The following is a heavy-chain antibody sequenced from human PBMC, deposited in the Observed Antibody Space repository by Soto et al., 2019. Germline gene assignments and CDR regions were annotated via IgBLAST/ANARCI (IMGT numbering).Heavy chain of an antibody. CDR1: GFTFSSYA. D-gene: IGHD3-3*01. J-gene: IGHJ6*02. CDR2: ISYDGSNK. CDR3: ARPANYYDFWSGYWFASYYYGMDV. Sequence: PGGSLRLSCAASGFTFSSYAMHWVRQAPGKGLEWVAVISYDGSNKYYADSVKGRFTISRDNSKNTLYLQMNSLRAEDTAVYYCARPANYYDFWSGYWFASYYYGMDVWGQGTTVTVSS. V-gene: IGHV3-30-3*01.